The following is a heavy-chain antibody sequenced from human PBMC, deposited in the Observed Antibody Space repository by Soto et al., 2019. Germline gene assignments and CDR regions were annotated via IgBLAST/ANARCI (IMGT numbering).Heavy chain of an antibody. CDR2: IKPDGSDR. CDR3: ARVDYANGWIFDY. CDR1: VFTFGSYW. D-gene: IGHD2-2*01. Sequence: PGGSLRLSCAASVFTFGSYWMSWVRQSPGKGLEWVVNIKPDGSDRYYVDSVKGRFTISRDNAKNLLYLQMNSLRAEDTAVYFCARVDYANGWIFDYWGQGSLVTVSS. V-gene: IGHV3-7*01. J-gene: IGHJ4*01.